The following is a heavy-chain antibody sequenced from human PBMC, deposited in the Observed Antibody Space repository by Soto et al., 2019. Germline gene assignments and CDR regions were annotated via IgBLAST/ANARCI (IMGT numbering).Heavy chain of an antibody. Sequence: HPGGSLRLSCAASGFTFSSYAMRWVRQAPGKGLEWVSAVSGSGGSTYYADSVKGRFTISRDNSKNTLYLQMNSLRAEDTAVYYCAYSSTPFDYWGQGTLVTVSS. CDR1: GFTFSSYA. D-gene: IGHD6-13*01. CDR3: AYSSTPFDY. V-gene: IGHV3-23*01. CDR2: VSGSGGST. J-gene: IGHJ4*02.